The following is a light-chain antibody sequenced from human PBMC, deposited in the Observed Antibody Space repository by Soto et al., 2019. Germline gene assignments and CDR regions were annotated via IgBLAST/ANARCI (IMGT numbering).Light chain of an antibody. V-gene: IGKV3-11*01. CDR3: QQRSNWPLT. CDR1: QSISIY. J-gene: IGKJ4*01. CDR2: GAS. Sequence: EIVLTQSPGTLSVSPGDRVTLSCRASQSISIYLAWYQHKPGQAPRLLIYGASSRATGIPDRFSGSGSGTDFTLTISSLEPEDFAVYYCQQRSNWPLTFGGGTKVDIK.